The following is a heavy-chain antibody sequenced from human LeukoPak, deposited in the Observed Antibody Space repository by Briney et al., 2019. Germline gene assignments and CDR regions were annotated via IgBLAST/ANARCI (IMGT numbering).Heavy chain of an antibody. CDR3: ARGKEVITMLRGLKPGYYFDY. J-gene: IGHJ4*02. V-gene: IGHV1-2*02. CDR1: GYTFTGYY. Sequence: ASVKVSCKASGYTFTGYYMHWVRQAPGQGLEWMGWINPNSGGTNYAQKFQGRVTMTRDTSISTAYMELSRLRSDDMAVYYCARGKEVITMLRGLKPGYYFDYWGQGTLVTVSS. CDR2: INPNSGGT. D-gene: IGHD3-10*01.